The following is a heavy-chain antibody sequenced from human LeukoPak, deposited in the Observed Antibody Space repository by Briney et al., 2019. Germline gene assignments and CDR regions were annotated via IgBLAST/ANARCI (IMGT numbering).Heavy chain of an antibody. Sequence: GGSLRLSCTASGLTFSNYWMSWVGQAPGKRLEWVANIKQEGSEKYYVDSVKGRFTISRDKAKNSLYLQMNSLRAEDTAVYYCARGGGNFDYWGQGTLVTISS. CDR3: ARGGGNFDY. CDR1: GLTFSNYW. CDR2: IKQEGSEK. V-gene: IGHV3-7*01. J-gene: IGHJ4*02.